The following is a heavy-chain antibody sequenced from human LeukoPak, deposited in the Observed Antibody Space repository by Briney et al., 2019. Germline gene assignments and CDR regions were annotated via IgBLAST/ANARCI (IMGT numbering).Heavy chain of an antibody. CDR1: GGSISSSNW. CDR3: ASSFPGYSYGRNLDY. D-gene: IGHD5-18*01. CDR2: IYHSGST. J-gene: IGHJ4*02. V-gene: IGHV4-4*02. Sequence: SGTLSLTCAVSGGSISSSNWWSWVRQPPGKGLEWIGEIYHSGSTNYNPSLKSRVTISVDKSKNQFSLKLSSVTAADTAVYYCASSFPGYSYGRNLDYWGQGTLVTVSS.